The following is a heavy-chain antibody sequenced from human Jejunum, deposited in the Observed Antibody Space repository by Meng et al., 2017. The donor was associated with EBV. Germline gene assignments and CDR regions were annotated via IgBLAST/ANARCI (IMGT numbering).Heavy chain of an antibody. Sequence: QVTPQEPAPRSLKHPDHLSLPCSASGYSMSNSNWWGWIRQTPGKGLEWIGYIYYTGTTYYNPSLKSRVTMSIDTSKNHFSLKLTSVTTMDTAVYYCAKRMPGTGFDYWGQGTLVTVSS. J-gene: IGHJ4*02. CDR2: IYYTGTT. CDR1: GYSMSNSNW. V-gene: IGHV4-28*01. CDR3: AKRMPGTGFDY. D-gene: IGHD1-1*01.